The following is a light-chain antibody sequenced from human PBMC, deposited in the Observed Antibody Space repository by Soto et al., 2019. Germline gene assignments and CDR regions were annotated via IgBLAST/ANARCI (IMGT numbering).Light chain of an antibody. V-gene: IGKV3-15*01. CDR2: GVS. CDR1: ESLSYF. CDR3: QSYNDWPFA. Sequence: EIVLTQSPATLSVSPGERVTLSYRASESLSYFLAWYQHKPGQSPRLLIYGVSTRVAGVPSRFSGGGSATDFTLTISSLQSEDFAVYYCQSYNDWPFAFVQGTKLEI. J-gene: IGKJ2*01.